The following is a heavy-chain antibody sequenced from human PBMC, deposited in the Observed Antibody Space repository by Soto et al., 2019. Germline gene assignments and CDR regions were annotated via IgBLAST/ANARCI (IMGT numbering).Heavy chain of an antibody. V-gene: IGHV3-11*04. J-gene: IGHJ4*02. CDR2: ISGTGETI. CDR3: AKGGTSYSDPIDG. Sequence: GSLRLSCAASGFNFSDFYISWIRQAPGKGLEWVSFISGTGETIYYAESVKGRFTISRDNAQNSLDLQMNSLRTEDTAVYYCAKGGTSYSDPIDGWGQGTLVTVSS. CDR1: GFNFSDFY. D-gene: IGHD2-15*01.